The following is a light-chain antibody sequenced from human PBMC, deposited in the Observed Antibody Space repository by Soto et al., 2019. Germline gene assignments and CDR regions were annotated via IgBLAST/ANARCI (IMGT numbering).Light chain of an antibody. CDR2: RNT. V-gene: IGLV1-44*01. Sequence: QSVLTQPPSASGTPGQTIAISCSGGSSNIGSHTVNWYQQLPGTAPRLLIYRNTQRHSGVPDRFSGSKSGTSASLAISGLQSEYEGDYYCASWDDSLNGVVFGGGTKLTVL. CDR1: SSNIGSHT. J-gene: IGLJ2*01. CDR3: ASWDDSLNGVV.